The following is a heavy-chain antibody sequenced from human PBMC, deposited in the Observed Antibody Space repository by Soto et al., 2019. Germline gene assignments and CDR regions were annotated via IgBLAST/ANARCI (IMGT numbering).Heavy chain of an antibody. CDR2: ISAYNGNT. Sequence: QVQLVQSGAEVKKPGASVKVSCKASGYTFTSYGISWVRQAPGQGLEWMGWISAYNGNTNYAQKLQGRVTMTTDTSTSRADMVLRSLRSDDTAVYYCARVKYYPPYYYYYGMDVWGQGTTVTVSS. CDR3: ARVKYYPPYYYYYGMDV. D-gene: IGHD1-26*01. CDR1: GYTFTSYG. V-gene: IGHV1-18*01. J-gene: IGHJ6*02.